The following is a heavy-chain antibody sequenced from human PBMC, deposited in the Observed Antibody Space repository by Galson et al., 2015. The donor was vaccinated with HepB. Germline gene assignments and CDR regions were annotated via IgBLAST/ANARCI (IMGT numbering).Heavy chain of an antibody. D-gene: IGHD2-2*01. CDR2: INPNSGDP. V-gene: IGHV1-2*02. J-gene: IGHJ3*02. CDR1: GYTFTDYY. CDR3: ARGGVVIPPAKRPYDI. Sequence: SVKVSCKASGYTFTDYYIHWVRQAPGQGLEWMGWINPNSGDPHFAQKFQDRVTLTRDTSIGTAYMELSSLRSDDTAVYYCARGGVVIPPAKRPYDIWGQGTMVSVSS.